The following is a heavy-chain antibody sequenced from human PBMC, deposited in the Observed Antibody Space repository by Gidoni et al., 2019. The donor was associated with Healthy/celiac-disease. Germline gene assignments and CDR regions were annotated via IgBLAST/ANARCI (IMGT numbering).Heavy chain of an antibody. CDR1: GFTFSNAW. J-gene: IGHJ6*02. Sequence: EVQLVESGGGLVTPGGSLRLTWAAPGFTFSNAWMSWVRQAPGKGLEWVGRIKSKTDGGTTDYAAPVKGRFTISRDDSKNTLYLQMNSLKTEDTAVYYCTTGEYGSMDVWGQGTTVTVSS. CDR3: TTGEYGSMDV. V-gene: IGHV3-15*01. CDR2: IKSKTDGGTT. D-gene: IGHD2-15*01.